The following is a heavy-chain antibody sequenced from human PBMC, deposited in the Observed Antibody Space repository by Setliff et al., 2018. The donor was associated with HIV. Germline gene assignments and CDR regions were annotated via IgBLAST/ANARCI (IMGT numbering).Heavy chain of an antibody. Sequence: ASVKVSCKASNYTLINYGVSWVRQAPGQGLEWMGWIGSYSGYTIYAQKFQDRLTMTTDTSTTTASMELRSLRPEDTAVYYCVRGHCNSDKCWYTWFDPWGQGTLVTVSS. CDR1: NYTLINYG. CDR2: IGSYSGYT. D-gene: IGHD2-2*01. V-gene: IGHV1-18*01. J-gene: IGHJ5*02. CDR3: VRGHCNSDKCWYTWFDP.